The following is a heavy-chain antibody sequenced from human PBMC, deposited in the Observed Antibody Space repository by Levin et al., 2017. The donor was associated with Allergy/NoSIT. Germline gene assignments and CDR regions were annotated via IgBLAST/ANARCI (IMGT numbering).Heavy chain of an antibody. J-gene: IGHJ4*02. Sequence: PGGSLRLSCTVSGDSISRFYWSWIRQSPGRGLEWIGNGYYSGNTNYNPSLKSRVTILVDTSKNQFSLKLSSVTAADTAVYYCARATRSSLIYYFDYWGQGTLVTVSS. V-gene: IGHV4-59*01. CDR1: GDSISRFY. CDR2: GYYSGNT. D-gene: IGHD6-13*01. CDR3: ARATRSSLIYYFDY.